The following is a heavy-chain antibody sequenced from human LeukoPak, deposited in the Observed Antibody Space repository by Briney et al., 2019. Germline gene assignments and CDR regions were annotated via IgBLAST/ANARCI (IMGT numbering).Heavy chain of an antibody. CDR3: VRGYCSSTSCWNWFDP. V-gene: IGHV4-34*01. D-gene: IGHD2-2*01. J-gene: IGHJ5*02. Sequence: SETLSLTCAVYGGSFSGYYWSWIRQPPGKGLEWIGEINHSGSTNYNPSLKSRVTISVDTSKNQFSLKLSSVTAADTAVYYCVRGYCSSTSCWNWFDPWGQGTLVTVSS. CDR1: GGSFSGYY. CDR2: INHSGST.